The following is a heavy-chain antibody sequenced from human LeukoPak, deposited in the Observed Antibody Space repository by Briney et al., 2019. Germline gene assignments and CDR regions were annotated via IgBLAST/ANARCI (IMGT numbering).Heavy chain of an antibody. D-gene: IGHD1-26*01. CDR3: AKEVSPNRIVGATPFDY. Sequence: GGSLRLSCAASGFTFSSYAMHWVRQAPGKGLEWVAVISYDGSNKYYADSVKGRFTISRDNSKNTLYLQMNSLRAEDTAVYYCAKEVSPNRIVGATPFDYWGQGTLVTVSS. CDR1: GFTFSSYA. J-gene: IGHJ4*02. CDR2: ISYDGSNK. V-gene: IGHV3-30-3*01.